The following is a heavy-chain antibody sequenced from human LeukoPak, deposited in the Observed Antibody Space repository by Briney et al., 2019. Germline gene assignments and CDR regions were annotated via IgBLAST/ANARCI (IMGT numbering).Heavy chain of an antibody. D-gene: IGHD6-19*01. Sequence: ASVKVSCKASGYTFTGYYMHWVRQAPGQGLEWMGWINPNSGGTNYAQKFQGRVTMTRDTSISTAYMELSRLRSDDTAVYYCARGGRVAVAGKNYYYYMDVWGKGTTVTVSS. CDR2: INPNSGGT. CDR3: ARGGRVAVAGKNYYYYMDV. V-gene: IGHV1-2*02. CDR1: GYTFTGYY. J-gene: IGHJ6*03.